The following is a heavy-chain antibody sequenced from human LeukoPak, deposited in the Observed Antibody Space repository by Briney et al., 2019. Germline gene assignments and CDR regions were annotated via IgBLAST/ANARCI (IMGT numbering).Heavy chain of an antibody. Sequence: GGSLRLSCAASGFTFSSYAMSWVRQAPGKGLEWVSAISDSGSSTYYADSVKGRFTIFRDNSKNTLYLQMNSLRAEDTAVYYCATDRGSGWYYFDYWGQGTLVTVSS. CDR1: GFTFSSYA. D-gene: IGHD6-19*01. CDR3: ATDRGSGWYYFDY. CDR2: ISDSGSST. V-gene: IGHV3-23*01. J-gene: IGHJ4*02.